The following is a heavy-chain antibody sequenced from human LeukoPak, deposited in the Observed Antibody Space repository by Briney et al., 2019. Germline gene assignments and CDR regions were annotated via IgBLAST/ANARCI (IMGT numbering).Heavy chain of an antibody. V-gene: IGHV3-74*01. J-gene: IGHJ4*02. CDR2: IISDGSSA. CDR3: VRDSNYHPNC. Sequence: GGSLRLSCAASGFTFGDYWMHWVRQAPGKGLVWVSRIISDGSSASYADSVKGRFTMSRDNAKNTLHLQMNSLRVEDTAVYYCVRDSNYHPNCWGQGTLVTVSS. D-gene: IGHD4-11*01. CDR1: GFTFGDYW.